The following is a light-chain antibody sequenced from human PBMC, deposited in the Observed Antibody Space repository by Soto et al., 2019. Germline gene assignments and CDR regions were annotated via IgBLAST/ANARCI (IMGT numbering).Light chain of an antibody. Sequence: EIVLTQSPGTLSLSPGAXATLXCRXSXSVSSSYLAWYQRKPGQAPRLLIYGASSRATGIPDRFSGSGSGTDFNLTISRLEPEDFAMYYCQHYGSSPRTFGQGTKVDIK. CDR1: XSVSSSY. V-gene: IGKV3-20*01. CDR2: GAS. J-gene: IGKJ1*01. CDR3: QHYGSSPRT.